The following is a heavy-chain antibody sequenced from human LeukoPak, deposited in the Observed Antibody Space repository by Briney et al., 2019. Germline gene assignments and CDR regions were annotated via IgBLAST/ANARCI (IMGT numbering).Heavy chain of an antibody. CDR2: ISSGSSFM. D-gene: IGHD3-22*01. CDR3: ARDYYDSSGSSRFDP. J-gene: IGHJ5*02. V-gene: IGHV3-21*01. Sequence: GGSLRLSCAASGFTFSRYSMNWVRQAPGKGLEWVSSISSGSSFMYYADSVKGRFTISRDNAKNSLYLQMNSLRAKDTALYYCARDYYDSSGSSRFDPWGQGTLVTVSS. CDR1: GFTFSRYS.